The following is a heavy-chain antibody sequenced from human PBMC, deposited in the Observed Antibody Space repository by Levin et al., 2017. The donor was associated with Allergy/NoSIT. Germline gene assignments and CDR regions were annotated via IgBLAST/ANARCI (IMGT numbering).Heavy chain of an antibody. CDR2: INWNGGST. J-gene: IGHJ3*02. Sequence: GESLKISCAASGFTFDDYGMSWVRQAPGKGLEWVSGINWNGGSTGYADSVKGRFTISRDNAKNSLYLQMNSLRAEDTALYYCARNLILLWFGESKIIDAFDIWGQGTMVTVSS. CDR1: GFTFDDYG. V-gene: IGHV3-20*04. D-gene: IGHD3-10*01. CDR3: ARNLILLWFGESKIIDAFDI.